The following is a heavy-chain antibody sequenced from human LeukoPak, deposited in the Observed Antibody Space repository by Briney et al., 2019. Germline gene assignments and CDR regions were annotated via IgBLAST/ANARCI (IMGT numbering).Heavy chain of an antibody. CDR1: GFSFSGYA. J-gene: IGHJ4*02. CDR2: ISGSGGST. D-gene: IGHD6-19*01. CDR3: AKDLSSGWYLENYFDY. V-gene: IGHV3-23*01. Sequence: GGSLRLSCAASGFSFSGYAMNWVRQAPGKGLEWVSAISGSGGSTYYADSVKGRFTISRDNSKNTLYLQMNSLRAEDTAVYYCAKDLSSGWYLENYFDYWGQGTLVTVSS.